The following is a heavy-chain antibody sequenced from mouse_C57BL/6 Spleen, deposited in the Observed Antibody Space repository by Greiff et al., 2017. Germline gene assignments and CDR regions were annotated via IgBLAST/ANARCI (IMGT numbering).Heavy chain of an antibody. CDR2: INPSSGYT. CDR1: GYAFSSYW. J-gene: IGHJ4*01. CDR3: ARDVRDAMDY. Sequence: VQLQQSGAELVKPGASVKISCKASGYAFSSYWMHWVKQRPGQGLEWIGYINPSSGYTKYNQKFKDKATLTADKSSSTAYMQLSSLTYEDSAVYYCARDVRDAMDYWGQGTSVTVSS. V-gene: IGHV1-7*01.